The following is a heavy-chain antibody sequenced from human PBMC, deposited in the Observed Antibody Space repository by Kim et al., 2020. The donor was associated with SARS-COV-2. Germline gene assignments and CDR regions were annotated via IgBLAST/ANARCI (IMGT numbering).Heavy chain of an antibody. V-gene: IGHV4-34*01. J-gene: IGHJ4*02. CDR3: ARGRTIAAGGYDY. D-gene: IGHD6-25*01. CDR2: INHSGST. Sequence: SETLSLTCAVYGGSFSGYYWSWIRQPPGKGLEWIGEINHSGSTNYNPSLKSRVTISVDTSKNQFSLKLSSVTAADTAVYYCARGRTIAAGGYDYWGQGTLVTVSS. CDR1: GGSFSGYY.